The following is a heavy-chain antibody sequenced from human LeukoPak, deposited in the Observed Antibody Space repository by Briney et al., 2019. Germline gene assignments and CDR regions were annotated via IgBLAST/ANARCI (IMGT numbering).Heavy chain of an antibody. CDR2: ISGSGGST. CDR1: GFTFSSYS. Sequence: QSGGSLRLSCAASGFTFSSYSMNWVRQAPGKGLEWVSAISGSGGSTYYADSVKGRFTISRDNSKNTLYLQMNSLRAEDTAVYYCAKAITMIVVGYGYYFDYWGQGTLVTVSS. V-gene: IGHV3-23*01. D-gene: IGHD3-22*01. CDR3: AKAITMIVVGYGYYFDY. J-gene: IGHJ4*02.